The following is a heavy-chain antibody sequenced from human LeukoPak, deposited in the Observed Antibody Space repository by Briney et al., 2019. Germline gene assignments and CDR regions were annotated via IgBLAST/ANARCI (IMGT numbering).Heavy chain of an antibody. CDR2: ISNSSSYI. V-gene: IGHV3-21*01. J-gene: IGHJ4*02. CDR3: ARDEDASVVVVAATPFDY. Sequence: PGGSLRLSCSASGFTFSSYSMNWVRQAPGKGLEWVSSISNSSSYIYYADSVKGRFTISRDNAKNSLYLQMNSLRAEDTAVYYCARDEDASVVVVAATPFDYWGQGTLVTVSS. CDR1: GFTFSSYS. D-gene: IGHD2-15*01.